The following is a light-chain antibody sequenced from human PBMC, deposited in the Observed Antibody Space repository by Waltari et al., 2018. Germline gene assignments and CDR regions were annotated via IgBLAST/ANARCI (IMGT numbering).Light chain of an antibody. J-gene: IGKJ1*01. CDR1: QGIGNY. Sequence: DIQMTQSPSSLSASVGDRVTITCRSSQGIGNYLAWYQQKPGKVPKLLIYSASTLQSGVPSRLSGSGSGTDFTLTISSLQPEDAATYYCQKYNSAPSWTFGQGTKVEIK. CDR3: QKYNSAPSWT. V-gene: IGKV1-27*01. CDR2: SAS.